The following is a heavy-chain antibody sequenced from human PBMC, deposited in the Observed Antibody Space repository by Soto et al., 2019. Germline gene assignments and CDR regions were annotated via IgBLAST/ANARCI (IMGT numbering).Heavy chain of an antibody. CDR3: ARQFLSAVADENSDY. CDR2: ISAYNGNT. J-gene: IGHJ4*02. CDR1: GYTFTSYD. Sequence: ASVKVSCKASGYTFTSYDISWVRQAPGQGLEWMGWISAYNGNTNYAQKLQGRVTMTTDTSTSTAYMELRSLRSDDTAVYYCARQFLSAVADENSDYWGQGTLVTVSS. D-gene: IGHD6-19*01. V-gene: IGHV1-18*01.